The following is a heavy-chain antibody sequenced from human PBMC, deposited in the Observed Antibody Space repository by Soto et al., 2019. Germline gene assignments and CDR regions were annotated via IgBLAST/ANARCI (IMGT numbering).Heavy chain of an antibody. V-gene: IGHV1-69*12. D-gene: IGHD3-22*01. CDR2: IIPIFGTA. CDR3: ASELTTRIVVGGATDGMDL. Sequence: QVQLVQSGAEVKKPGSSVKVSCKASGGTFSSYAISWVRQAPGQGLEWMGGIIPIFGTANYAQKFQGRVKITAAESKSTAYMELSSRRSEDTAVYYCASELTTRIVVGGATDGMDLWGQGTTVTVSS. J-gene: IGHJ6*02. CDR1: GGTFSSYA.